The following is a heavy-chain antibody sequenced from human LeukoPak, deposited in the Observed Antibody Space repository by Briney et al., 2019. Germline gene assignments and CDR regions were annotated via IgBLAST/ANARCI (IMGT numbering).Heavy chain of an antibody. CDR1: GGSISTFY. CDR3: ARDKSGADAFEI. D-gene: IGHD3-10*01. CDR2: IYYSGST. V-gene: IGHV4-59*12. J-gene: IGHJ3*02. Sequence: SETLSLTCSVSGGSISTFYWSWIRQPPGKGLEWIGHIYYSGSTNYNPSLKSRGTISVDTSKNQLSLKVNSVTAADTAVYYCARDKSGADAFEIWGQGKMVTVSS.